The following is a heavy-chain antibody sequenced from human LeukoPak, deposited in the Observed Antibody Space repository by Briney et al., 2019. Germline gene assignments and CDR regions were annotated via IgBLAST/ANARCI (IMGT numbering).Heavy chain of an antibody. D-gene: IGHD1-26*01. Sequence: GGSLRLSCAASGFTFSDSTMHWVRQASGKGLEWVGRIRNKANNYATAYATSVKGRFTLSRDDSKNTAYLQMNSLKTEDTALYYCVRGAASGSYYGLGVWGQGATVTVPS. CDR3: VRGAASGSYYGLGV. CDR1: GFTFSDST. CDR2: IRNKANNYAT. J-gene: IGHJ6*02. V-gene: IGHV3-73*01.